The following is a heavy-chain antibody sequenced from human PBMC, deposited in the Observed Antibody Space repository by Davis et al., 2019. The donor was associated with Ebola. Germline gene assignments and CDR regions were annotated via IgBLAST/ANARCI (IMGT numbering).Heavy chain of an antibody. J-gene: IGHJ4*02. CDR3: TTDASSWSGSFEE. CDR2: IKGKADGVTR. Sequence: GESLKISCAASGFTFSNAWMIWVRQAPGKGLEWVGRIKGKADGVTRDYAAPVKGRFTISRDDSKNILLLEMNSLKTEDTAVYYCTTDASSWSGSFEEWGQGTLVTVSS. V-gene: IGHV3-15*01. CDR1: GFTFSNAW. D-gene: IGHD1-26*01.